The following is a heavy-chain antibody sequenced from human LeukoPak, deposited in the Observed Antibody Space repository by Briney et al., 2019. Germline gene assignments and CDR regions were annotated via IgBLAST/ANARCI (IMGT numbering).Heavy chain of an antibody. J-gene: IGHJ1*01. D-gene: IGHD5-24*01. CDR2: INPSGGST. V-gene: IGHV1-46*01. CDR3: ARDKRGQRWLQLQYFQH. Sequence: ASVKVSCKASGYTFTSYYMHWVRQAPGQGLEWMGIINPSGGSTNYAQKFQGRVTMTRDTSTNTVYMELSSLRSEDTAVYYCARDKRGQRWLQLQYFQHWGQGTLVTISS. CDR1: GYTFTSYY.